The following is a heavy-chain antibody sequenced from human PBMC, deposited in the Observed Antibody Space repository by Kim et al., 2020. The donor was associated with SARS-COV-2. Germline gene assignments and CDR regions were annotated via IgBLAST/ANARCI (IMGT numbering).Heavy chain of an antibody. D-gene: IGHD3-16*01. Sequence: GGSLRLSCAASGFTFSSYALHWVRQAPGKGLEWVAVISYDGSFTYYADSVRGRFTISRDNSKNTLYLQMNSLRAEDTALYYCARGLRLGDLPSRPFDFWGQGTLVTVSS. CDR2: ISYDGSFT. J-gene: IGHJ4*02. CDR3: ARGLRLGDLPSRPFDF. CDR1: GFTFSSYA. V-gene: IGHV3-30*04.